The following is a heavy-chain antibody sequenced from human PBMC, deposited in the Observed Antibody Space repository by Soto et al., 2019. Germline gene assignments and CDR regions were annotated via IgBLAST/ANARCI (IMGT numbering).Heavy chain of an antibody. Sequence: ASVKVSCKASGYTFTSYGISWVRQAPGQGLEWMGWISAYNGNTNYAQKLQGRVTMTTDTSTSTAYMELRSLRSDDTAVYYCAREESIAVAGTVWFDPWGKGTLATVSS. CDR3: AREESIAVAGTVWFDP. V-gene: IGHV1-18*01. CDR2: ISAYNGNT. J-gene: IGHJ5*02. D-gene: IGHD6-19*01. CDR1: GYTFTSYG.